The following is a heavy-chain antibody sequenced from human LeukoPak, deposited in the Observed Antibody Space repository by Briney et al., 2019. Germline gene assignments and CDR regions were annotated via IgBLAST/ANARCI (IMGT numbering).Heavy chain of an antibody. CDR3: AKDGPPYSSSWPYYLDY. D-gene: IGHD6-13*01. CDR1: GFTFSSYG. Sequence: GGSLRLSCAASGFTFSSYGMPWVRQAPGKGLEWVAFIRYDGSNKYYADSVKGRFTISRDNSKNTLYLQMNSLRAEDTAVYYCAKDGPPYSSSWPYYLDYWGQGTLVTVSS. J-gene: IGHJ4*02. CDR2: IRYDGSNK. V-gene: IGHV3-30*02.